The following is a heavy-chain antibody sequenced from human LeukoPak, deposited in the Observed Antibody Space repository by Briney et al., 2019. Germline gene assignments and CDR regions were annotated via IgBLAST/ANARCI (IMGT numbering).Heavy chain of an antibody. CDR3: ARDPYAPPSSDLQRFDS. J-gene: IGHJ5*01. CDR1: GYIFTNYA. D-gene: IGHD6-19*01. V-gene: IGHV7-4-1*02. Sequence: AASVKVSCKASGYIFTNYAINWMRQAPGQGLEWMGWITTSTGNPTCAQGFTGRFVFSSDTSVSTAYLQISSLRAEDTAVYYCARDPYAPPSSDLQRFDSWGQGTLVTVSS. CDR2: ITTSTGNP.